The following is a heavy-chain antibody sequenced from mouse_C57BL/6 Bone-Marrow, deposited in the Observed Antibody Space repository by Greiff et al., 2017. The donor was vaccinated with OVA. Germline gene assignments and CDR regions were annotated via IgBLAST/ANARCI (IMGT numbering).Heavy chain of an antibody. V-gene: IGHV1-50*01. CDR1: GYTFTSYW. J-gene: IGHJ4*01. Sequence: QVQLQQPGAELVKPGASVQLSCKASGYTFTSYWMQWVKQRPGQGLEWIGEIDPSDSYTNYNQKFKGKATLTVDTSSSTAYMQRSSLTSEDSAVYDCARAPAMDYWGQGTSVTVSS. CDR2: IDPSDSYT. CDR3: ARAPAMDY.